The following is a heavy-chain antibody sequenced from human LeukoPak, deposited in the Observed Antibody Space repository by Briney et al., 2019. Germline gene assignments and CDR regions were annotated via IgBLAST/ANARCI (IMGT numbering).Heavy chain of an antibody. D-gene: IGHD2-15*01. CDR2: IIPILGIA. CDR1: EGTFSSYA. J-gene: IGHJ4*02. CDR3: AREQVATQNFDY. V-gene: IGHV1-69*10. Sequence: EASVKVSCKASEGTFSSYAISWVRQAHGQGHEWMGGIIPILGIASYAQKFQGRVTITADKSTSTAYMELSSLRSEDTAVYYCAREQVATQNFDYWGQGTLVTVSS.